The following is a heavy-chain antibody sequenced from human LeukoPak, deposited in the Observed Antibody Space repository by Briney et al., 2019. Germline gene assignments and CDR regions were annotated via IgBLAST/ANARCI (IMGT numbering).Heavy chain of an antibody. CDR3: ARDRLWWRYYDSSGYFDY. J-gene: IGHJ4*02. D-gene: IGHD3-22*01. CDR2: INPNSGGT. V-gene: IGHV1-2*02. CDR1: GYTFTGYY. Sequence: ASVKVSCKASGYTFTGYYLHWVRQAPGQGLEWMGWINPNSGGTNYAQKFQGRVTMTRDTPTSTAYMELSRLRSDDTAVYYCARDRLWWRYYDSSGYFDYWGQGTLVTVSS.